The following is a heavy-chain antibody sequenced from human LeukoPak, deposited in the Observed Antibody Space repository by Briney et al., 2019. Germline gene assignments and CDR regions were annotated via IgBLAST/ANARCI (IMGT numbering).Heavy chain of an antibody. Sequence: GGSLRLSCAASGFTFSSYAMHWVRQAPGKGLEWVAVISYDGSNKYYADSVKGRFTISRDNSKNTLYLQVNSLRAEDTAVYYCARAGDCSSTSCLDYWGQGTLVTVSS. V-gene: IGHV3-30*01. J-gene: IGHJ4*02. D-gene: IGHD2-2*01. CDR3: ARAGDCSSTSCLDY. CDR1: GFTFSSYA. CDR2: ISYDGSNK.